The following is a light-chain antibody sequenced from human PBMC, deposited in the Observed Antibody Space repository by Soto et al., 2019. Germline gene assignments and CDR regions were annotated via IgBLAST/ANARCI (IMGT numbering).Light chain of an antibody. V-gene: IGKV1-33*01. CDR2: DAS. CDR3: QQYDNLLIN. Sequence: DIQMTQSPSSLSASVGDRVTITCQASQDISNYLNWYQQKPGKAPKLLIYDASNLETGVPSRFSGSGSGTDFTFTISSLQPEDIATYYCQQYDNLLINFGQGTRLEI. CDR1: QDISNY. J-gene: IGKJ5*01.